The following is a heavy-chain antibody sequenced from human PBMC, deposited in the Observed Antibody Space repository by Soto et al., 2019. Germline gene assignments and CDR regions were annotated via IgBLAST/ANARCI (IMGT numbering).Heavy chain of an antibody. CDR2: SRNRANSYST. CDR3: DSFSGSYTRGLDY. D-gene: IGHD1-26*01. V-gene: IGHV3-72*01. CDR1: GFTFSDHY. J-gene: IGHJ4*02. Sequence: EVQLVESGGGLVQPGGSLRLSCAASGFTFSDHYMDWVRQAPGKGLEWVGRSRNRANSYSTEYAASVKGRFTISRDESKNSLYLQMNSLKTEDTAVYYCDSFSGSYTRGLDYWGQGTLVTVSS.